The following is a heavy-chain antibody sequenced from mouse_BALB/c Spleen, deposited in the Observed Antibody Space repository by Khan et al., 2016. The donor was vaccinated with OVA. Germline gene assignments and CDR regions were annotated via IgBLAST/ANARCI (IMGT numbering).Heavy chain of an antibody. CDR1: GYSITSDYA. Sequence: EVQLQESGPGLVKPSQSLSLTCTVTGYSITSDYAWNWIRQFPGNKLEWMGYINYSGSTSYYPSLKSRISITRATYKNQFFLQLNSVTTEDTATYYCARWFAYWGQGTLVTVSA. CDR2: INYSGST. CDR3: ARWFAY. J-gene: IGHJ3*01. V-gene: IGHV3-2*02.